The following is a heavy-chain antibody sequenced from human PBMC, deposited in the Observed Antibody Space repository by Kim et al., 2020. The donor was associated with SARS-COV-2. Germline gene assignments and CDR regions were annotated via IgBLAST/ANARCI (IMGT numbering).Heavy chain of an antibody. CDR1: GFTFSSYA. CDR2: ISYDGSNK. D-gene: IGHD2-21*02. J-gene: IGHJ3*02. Sequence: GGSLRLSCAASGFTFSSYAMHWVRQAPGKGLEWVAVISYDGSNKYYADSVKGRFTISRDNSKNTLYLQMNSLRAEDTAVYYCARDLPEDCDGGDCYRVDAFDIWGQGTMVTVSS. CDR3: ARDLPEDCDGGDCYRVDAFDI. V-gene: IGHV3-30*04.